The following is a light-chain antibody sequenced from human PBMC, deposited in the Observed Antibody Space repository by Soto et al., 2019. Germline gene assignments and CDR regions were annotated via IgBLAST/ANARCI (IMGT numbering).Light chain of an antibody. CDR2: DAS. V-gene: IGKV1-5*01. CDR3: QHYNSYPYT. CDR1: QTISSW. Sequence: IQMTQSTSTLSASAGDRVTITCRASQTISSWLAWYQQKPGKAPKLLIYDASTLASGAPSRFSGSGSGTEFTLTISSLQPDDFATYYCQHYNSYPYTFGQGTRLEIK. J-gene: IGKJ5*01.